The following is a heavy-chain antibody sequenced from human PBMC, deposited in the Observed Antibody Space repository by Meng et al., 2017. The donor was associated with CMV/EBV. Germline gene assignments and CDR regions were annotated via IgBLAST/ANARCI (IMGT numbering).Heavy chain of an antibody. CDR3: ARVWDSGWDY. J-gene: IGHJ4*02. D-gene: IGHD3-22*01. V-gene: IGHV4-34*01. CDR2: INHSGST. Sequence: VQRQQLGAGLLQPSGPLSLTCAVYGGSCSGYYWSWVRQPPGKGLEWIGEINHSGSTNYNPSLKSRVTISVDTSKNQFSLKLSSVTAADTAVYYCARVWDSGWDYWGQGTLVTVSS. CDR1: GGSCSGYY.